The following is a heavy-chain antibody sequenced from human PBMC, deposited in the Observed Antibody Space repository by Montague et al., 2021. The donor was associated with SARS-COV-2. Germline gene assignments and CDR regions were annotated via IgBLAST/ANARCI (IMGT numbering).Heavy chain of an antibody. Sequence: SETLSLTCTVSGGSINSYYWSWIRQSPGKGLEWVGYIYDRGTTKYNPSLKSRVTFSVDTARNQFSLKLLSVTAADTAFYFCAREDRWSWCDPWGQGVLVSVSS. CDR3: AREDRWSWCDP. CDR1: GGSINSYY. J-gene: IGHJ5*02. D-gene: IGHD5-24*01. CDR2: IYDRGTT. V-gene: IGHV4-59*12.